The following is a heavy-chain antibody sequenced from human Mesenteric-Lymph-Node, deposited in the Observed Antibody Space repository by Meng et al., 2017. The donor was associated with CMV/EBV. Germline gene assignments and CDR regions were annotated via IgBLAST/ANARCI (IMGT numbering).Heavy chain of an antibody. CDR2: IYNGVNT. V-gene: IGHV3-66*02. D-gene: IGHD2-2*02. J-gene: IGHJ4*02. Sequence: GGSLRLSCAASIIAVSSNYMTWVRQVPGKGLEWVPLIYNGVNTFHADSVKGRFTISRDNSKNTLYLQMNSLRAEDTAVYYCARDKLKGGLRYCSSTSCYKWLFDYWGQGTLVTVSS. CDR1: IIAVSSNY. CDR3: ARDKLKGGLRYCSSTSCYKWLFDY.